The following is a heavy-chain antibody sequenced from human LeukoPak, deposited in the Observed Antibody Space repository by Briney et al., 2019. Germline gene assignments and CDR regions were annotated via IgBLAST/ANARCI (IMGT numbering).Heavy chain of an antibody. Sequence: SETLSLTCTVSGGSINDYYWSWIRQSPGKGLEWIGEINHSGSTNYNPSLKSRVTISVDTSKNQFSLKLSSVTAADTAVYYCARDGSSGWYSYYFDYWGQGTLVTVSS. CDR2: INHSGST. V-gene: IGHV4-34*01. CDR3: ARDGSSGWYSYYFDY. CDR1: GGSINDYY. D-gene: IGHD6-19*01. J-gene: IGHJ4*02.